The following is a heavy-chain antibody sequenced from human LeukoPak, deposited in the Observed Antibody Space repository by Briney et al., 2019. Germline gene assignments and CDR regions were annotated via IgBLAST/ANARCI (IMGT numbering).Heavy chain of an antibody. CDR2: IYYSGST. CDR3: ARVAGGDAFDI. D-gene: IGHD3-16*01. J-gene: IGHJ3*02. Sequence: SETLSLTCTVSGGSISSYYWSWIRQPPGKGLEWIGYIYYSGSTNYNPSLKSRVTISVDTSKNQFSLKQSSVTAADTAVYYCARVAGGDAFDIRGQGTMVTVSS. CDR1: GGSISSYY. V-gene: IGHV4-59*01.